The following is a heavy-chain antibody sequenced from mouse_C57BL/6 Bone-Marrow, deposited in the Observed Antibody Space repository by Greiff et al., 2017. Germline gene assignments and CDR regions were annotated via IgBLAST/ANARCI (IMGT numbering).Heavy chain of an antibody. CDR1: GYTFTSYW. CDR3: AGESRQLRPYYFDY. Sequence: QVQLQQSGAELVMPGASVKLSCKASGYTFTSYWMHWVKQRPGQGLEWIGEIDPSDSYTNYNQKFKGKSTLTVDKSSSTAYMQLSSLTSEESAVYYCAGESRQLRPYYFDYWGQGTTLTVSS. J-gene: IGHJ2*01. D-gene: IGHD3-2*02. CDR2: IDPSDSYT. V-gene: IGHV1-69*01.